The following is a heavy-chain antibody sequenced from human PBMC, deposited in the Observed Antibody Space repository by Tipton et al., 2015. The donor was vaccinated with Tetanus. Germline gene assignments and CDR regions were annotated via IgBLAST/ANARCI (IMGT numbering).Heavy chain of an antibody. Sequence: TLSLTCTVSGGSISSYYWSWIRQPPGEGLEWIGYIYYSGSTNYNPSLKSRVTISVDTSKNQFSLKLSSVTAADTAVYYCARRLRTYWYFDLWGRGSLVTVSS. CDR3: ARRLRTYWYFDL. CDR2: IYYSGST. J-gene: IGHJ2*01. CDR1: GGSISSYY. V-gene: IGHV4-59*01. D-gene: IGHD4-17*01.